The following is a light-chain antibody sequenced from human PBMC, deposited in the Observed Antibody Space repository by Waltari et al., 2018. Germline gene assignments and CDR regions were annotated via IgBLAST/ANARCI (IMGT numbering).Light chain of an antibody. CDR3: QQYYDIPWT. CDR1: QSVLYSSNSQNY. CDR2: WAS. V-gene: IGKV4-1*01. Sequence: EIVLTQSPATLSLSPGERATLSCKSSQSVLYSSNSQNYLAWYQQKPGQPPKLPIYWASARESGVPDRFSGSESGTDFTLTISSLQAEDVAVYYCQQYYDIPWTFGQGTKVEIK. J-gene: IGKJ1*01.